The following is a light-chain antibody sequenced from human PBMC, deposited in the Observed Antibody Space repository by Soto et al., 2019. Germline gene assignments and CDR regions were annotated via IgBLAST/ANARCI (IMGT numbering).Light chain of an antibody. Sequence: EIVLTQSPGTLSLSPGERATLSCRASQSVGGDYLAWYQQKPGQAPSLLIYGASSRATGIPDRFSGSGSGTDFTLTISSLETEDFAVYYCQQYGSSPPWTFGQGTKVEIK. CDR1: QSVGGDY. J-gene: IGKJ1*01. CDR2: GAS. CDR3: QQYGSSPPWT. V-gene: IGKV3-20*01.